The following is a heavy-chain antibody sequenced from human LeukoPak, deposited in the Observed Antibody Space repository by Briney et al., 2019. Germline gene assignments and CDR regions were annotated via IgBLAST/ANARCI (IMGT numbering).Heavy chain of an antibody. J-gene: IGHJ4*02. Sequence: GASVKVSCKASGYTFTGYYMHWVRQAPGQGLEWMGWINPNSGGTNYAQKFQGRVTMTREPSISTAYMELSRLRSDDTVVYYCARDQVIQLWLTYYFAYWGQGTLVTSPQ. CDR3: ARDQVIQLWLTYYFAY. V-gene: IGHV1-2*02. CDR1: GYTFTGYY. CDR2: INPNSGGT. D-gene: IGHD5-18*01.